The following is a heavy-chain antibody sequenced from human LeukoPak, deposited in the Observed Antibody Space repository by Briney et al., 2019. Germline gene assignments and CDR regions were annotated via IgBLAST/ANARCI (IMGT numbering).Heavy chain of an antibody. CDR2: MNPNSGNT. CDR1: GYTFTSYG. D-gene: IGHD2-8*01. V-gene: IGHV1-8*01. Sequence: ASVKVSCKASGYTFTSYGINWVRQATGQGLEWMGWMNPNSGNTGYAQEFQGRVTMTRNTSISTAYMELSSLRSEDTAVYYCARGVRCTNGVCYHNWFDPWGQGTLVTVSS. J-gene: IGHJ5*02. CDR3: ARGVRCTNGVCYHNWFDP.